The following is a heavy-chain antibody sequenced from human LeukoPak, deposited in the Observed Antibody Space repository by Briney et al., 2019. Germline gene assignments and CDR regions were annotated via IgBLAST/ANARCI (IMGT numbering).Heavy chain of an antibody. Sequence: SETLSLTCAVYGGSFSGYYWSWIRQPPGKGLEWIGEINHSGSTNYNPSLKSRATISVDTSKNQFSLKLSSVTAADTAVYYCASENTHNYYDSSGYPNYFDYWGQGTLVTVSS. CDR2: INHSGST. D-gene: IGHD3-22*01. CDR1: GGSFSGYY. J-gene: IGHJ4*02. CDR3: ASENTHNYYDSSGYPNYFDY. V-gene: IGHV4-34*01.